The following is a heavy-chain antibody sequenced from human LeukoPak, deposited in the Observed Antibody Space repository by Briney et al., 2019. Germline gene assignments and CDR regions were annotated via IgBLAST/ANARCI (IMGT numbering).Heavy chain of an antibody. J-gene: IGHJ4*02. CDR2: ISYDGSNK. Sequence: PGWALKLSCAASGFTFSSYAMHWVRQAPGKGLEWVAVISYDGSNKYYADSVKGRFTISRDNSKNTLYLQMNSLRAEDTAVYYCARCQYNSSPDYWGQGTLVTVSS. CDR1: GFTFSSYA. CDR3: ARCQYNSSPDY. V-gene: IGHV3-30-3*01. D-gene: IGHD6-13*01.